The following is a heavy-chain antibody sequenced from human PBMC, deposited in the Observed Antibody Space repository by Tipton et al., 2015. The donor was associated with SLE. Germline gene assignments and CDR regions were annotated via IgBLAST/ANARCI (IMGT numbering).Heavy chain of an antibody. CDR2: IYDSGST. V-gene: IGHV4-59*01. CDR3: ARGRPIVSFDI. Sequence: TLSLTCTVSGDSFTLYYWTWIRQPPGKGLEWIAYIYDSGSTSYNPSLKTRVTISVDTPKNQFSLKLTSVSAADTAVYFCARGRPIVSFDIWGQGTMVTVSS. CDR1: GDSFTLYY. J-gene: IGHJ3*02. D-gene: IGHD2-15*01.